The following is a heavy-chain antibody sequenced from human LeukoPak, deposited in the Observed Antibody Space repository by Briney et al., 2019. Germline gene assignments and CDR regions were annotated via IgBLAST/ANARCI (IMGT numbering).Heavy chain of an antibody. CDR2: MDYSGST. V-gene: IGHV4-59*12. J-gene: IGHJ4*02. D-gene: IGHD3-22*01. CDR3: VTYYYGSSAPKRNY. CDR1: GGSISSSY. Sequence: PSETLSLSCTVSGGSISSSYWSWIRQPPGKGLEWIGYMDYSGSTNYNPSLKSRVTISGDTSKKQFSLKLSSVTAADTAVYYCVTYYYGSSAPKRNYWGQGILVTVSS.